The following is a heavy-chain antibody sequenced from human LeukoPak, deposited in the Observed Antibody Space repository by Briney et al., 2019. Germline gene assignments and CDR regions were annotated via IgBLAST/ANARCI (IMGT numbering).Heavy chain of an antibody. V-gene: IGHV6-1*01. Sequence: SQTLSLTCAISGDSVSSNSAAWNWIRQSPSRGLEWLGRTYYRSKWYNDYAVSVKSRITINPDTSKNQFSLQLNSVTPEDTAVYYCARAEYCGGDCYSVWFDPWGQGTVVPVPS. CDR2: TYYRSKWYN. J-gene: IGHJ5*02. CDR3: ARAEYCGGDCYSVWFDP. CDR1: GDSVSSNSAA. D-gene: IGHD2-21*02.